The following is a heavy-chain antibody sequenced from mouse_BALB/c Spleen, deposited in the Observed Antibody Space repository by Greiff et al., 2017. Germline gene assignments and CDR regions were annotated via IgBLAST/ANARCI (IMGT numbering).Heavy chain of an antibody. V-gene: IGHV2-6-4*01. CDR1: GFSLSRYS. CDR3: ARYGYDEAWFAY. D-gene: IGHD2-2*01. CDR2: IWGGGST. J-gene: IGHJ3*01. Sequence: VMLVESGPGLVAPSQSLSITCTVSGFSLSRYSVHWVRQPPGKGLEWLGMIWGGGSTDYNSALKSRLSISKDNTKSQVFLKMNSLQTDDTAMYYCARYGYDEAWFAYWGQGTLVTVSA.